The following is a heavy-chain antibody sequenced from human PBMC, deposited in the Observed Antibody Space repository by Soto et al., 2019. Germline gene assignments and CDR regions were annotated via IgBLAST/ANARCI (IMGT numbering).Heavy chain of an antibody. J-gene: IGHJ5*02. CDR2: IDPSDSYT. V-gene: IGHV5-10-1*04. CDR1: GYSFTSYW. CDR3: ARVRDAGNWFDP. Sequence: PGESLKISCKGSGYSFTSYWISWVRQMPGKGLEWMGRIDPSDSYTNYSPSFQGQVTISADKSISTAYLQWSSLKASDTAMYYCARVRDAGNWFDPWGQGTLVTVSS.